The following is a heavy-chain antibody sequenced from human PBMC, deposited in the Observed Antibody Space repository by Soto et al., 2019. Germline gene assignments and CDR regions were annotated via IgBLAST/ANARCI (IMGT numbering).Heavy chain of an antibody. J-gene: IGHJ4*02. V-gene: IGHV4-30-2*01. D-gene: IGHD3-22*01. CDR2: IYHSGST. CDR1: GDSVTENY. Sequence: SETLSLTCAFSGDSVTENYLTWIRQPPGKGLEWIGYIYHSGSTYYNPSLKSRVTISVDRSKNQFSLKLSSVTAAETAVYYCARAKIEGYYDSSGLHGSGLDYWGQGTLVTVSS. CDR3: ARAKIEGYYDSSGLHGSGLDY.